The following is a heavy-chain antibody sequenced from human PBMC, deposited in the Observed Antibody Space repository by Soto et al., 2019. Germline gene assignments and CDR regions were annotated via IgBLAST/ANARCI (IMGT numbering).Heavy chain of an antibody. CDR3: ARGLGVYRGAFDI. Sequence: QVQVQESGPGLVKPSETLSLTCTVSGGSIRSYYWSWIRQPPGKGLEWIGYIHYSGSTNYNPSLKSRVTISVDTSKNQFSLKLSSVTAADTAVYYCARGLGVYRGAFDIWGQGTMVTVSS. CDR1: GGSIRSYY. D-gene: IGHD2-8*01. V-gene: IGHV4-59*01. J-gene: IGHJ3*02. CDR2: IHYSGST.